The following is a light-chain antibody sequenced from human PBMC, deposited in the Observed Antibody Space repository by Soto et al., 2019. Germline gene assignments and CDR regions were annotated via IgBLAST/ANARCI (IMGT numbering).Light chain of an antibody. CDR2: EVN. Sequence: QSVLTQPPSASGSRGQSVTISCTGTSSDVGAYNYVSWYQQHPGEAPKLIIFEVNKRPSGVPDRFSGSKSGNTASLTVSGLQAEDEADYYCSAYAGKKGVFGGGTKLTVL. J-gene: IGLJ3*02. CDR3: SAYAGKKGV. CDR1: SSDVGAYNY. V-gene: IGLV2-8*01.